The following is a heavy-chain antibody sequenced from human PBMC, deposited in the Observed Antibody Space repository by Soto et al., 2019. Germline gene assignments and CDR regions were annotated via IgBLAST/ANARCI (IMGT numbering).Heavy chain of an antibody. V-gene: IGHV3-23*01. Sequence: EVQLLESGGGLVQPGGSLRLSCAASGFTFSSYAMSWVRQAPGKGLEWVSAISGSGGSTYYADSVKGRFTISRDNSKNTLYLQMNRLRAEETAVYYCAKVRSTVRDYYGMDVWGQGTTVTVSS. CDR1: GFTFSSYA. J-gene: IGHJ6*02. D-gene: IGHD4-4*01. CDR3: AKVRSTVRDYYGMDV. CDR2: ISGSGGST.